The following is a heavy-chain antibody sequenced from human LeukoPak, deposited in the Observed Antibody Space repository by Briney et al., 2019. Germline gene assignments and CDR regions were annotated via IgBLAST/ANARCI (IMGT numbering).Heavy chain of an antibody. J-gene: IGHJ4*02. V-gene: IGHV3-21*01. CDR1: EFTFSSYS. CDR3: ATYAYSGSYLGDY. D-gene: IGHD1-26*01. Sequence: PGGSLRLSCVASEFTFSSYSMNWVRQAPGKGLEWVSSITSSGSYIYYADSVKGRFTISRDNAKNSLYLQMNSLPAEDTAVYYCATYAYSGSYLGDYWGQGTLVTVSS. CDR2: ITSSGSYI.